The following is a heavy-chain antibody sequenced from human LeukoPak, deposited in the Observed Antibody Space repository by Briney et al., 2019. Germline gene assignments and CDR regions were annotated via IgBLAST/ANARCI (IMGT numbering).Heavy chain of an antibody. Sequence: GGSLRLSCAASGFTFSSYWMHWVRQAPGKGLECGSGISSGGVGIHYADSVKGRFTISRDNSKNTLDLQMNSLRAEDTAVYYCAKKGLVGTTDLRAFDYWGQGNLVTVSS. CDR1: GFTFSSYW. J-gene: IGHJ4*02. CDR2: ISSGGVGI. V-gene: IGHV3-23*01. CDR3: AKKGLVGTTDLRAFDY. D-gene: IGHD1-26*01.